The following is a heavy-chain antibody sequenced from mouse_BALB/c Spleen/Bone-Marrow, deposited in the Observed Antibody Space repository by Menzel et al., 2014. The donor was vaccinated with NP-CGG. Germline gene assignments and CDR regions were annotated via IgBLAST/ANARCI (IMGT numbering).Heavy chain of an antibody. V-gene: IGHV14-3*02. CDR3: ATMITDWYFDV. CDR1: GFNIKDTY. D-gene: IGHD2-4*01. J-gene: IGHJ1*01. Sequence: VLLQQSGAELVKPGASVKLSCTASGFNIKDTYMHWVKQRPEQGLEWIGRIDPANGNTKYDPKFQGKATITADTSSNTAYLQLSSLTTEDTAVYYCATMITDWYFDVWGAGTTVTVSS. CDR2: IDPANGNT.